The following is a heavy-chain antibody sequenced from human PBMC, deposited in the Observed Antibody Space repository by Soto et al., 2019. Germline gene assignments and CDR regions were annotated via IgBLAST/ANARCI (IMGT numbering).Heavy chain of an antibody. J-gene: IGHJ4*02. D-gene: IGHD2-2*01. Sequence: SVKVSCKASGGTFSTFGISWVRQAPGQGLEWMGGIIPFFGTARYSQKFEDRITITADESTNTVYMDLRSLTSEDTAIYYCAKSAPMDARDKYYYDFWGQGALVTVSS. V-gene: IGHV1-69*13. CDR2: IIPFFGTA. CDR3: AKSAPMDARDKYYYDF. CDR1: GGTFSTFG.